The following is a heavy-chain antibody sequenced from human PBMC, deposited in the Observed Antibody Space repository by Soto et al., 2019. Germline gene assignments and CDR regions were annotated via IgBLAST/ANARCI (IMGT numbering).Heavy chain of an antibody. Sequence: GGSLRLSCAASGFTVSSNYMSWVRQAPGKGLEWVSVIYSGGSTYYEDSVKGRFTISRDNSKNTLDLQMNSLRAEDTAVYFCERGGFGGDKWGKFDYWGQGTLVTVSS. CDR3: ERGGFGGDKWGKFDY. D-gene: IGHD7-27*01. CDR2: IYSGGST. CDR1: GFTVSSNY. V-gene: IGHV3-53*01. J-gene: IGHJ4*02.